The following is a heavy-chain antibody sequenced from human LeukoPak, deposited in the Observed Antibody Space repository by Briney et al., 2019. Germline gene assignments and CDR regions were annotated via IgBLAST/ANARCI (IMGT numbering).Heavy chain of an antibody. CDR1: GFTFSSYA. V-gene: IGHV3-7*01. D-gene: IGHD2-15*01. CDR3: ARDQSSGGRWLDY. J-gene: IGHJ4*02. Sequence: GGSLRLSCAASGFTFSSYAMSWVRQAPGKGLEWVANIKQDGSEKYYVDSVKGRFTISRDNSKNTVYLQMNSLSTEDTAMYYCARDQSSGGRWLDYWGRGTLVTVSS. CDR2: IKQDGSEK.